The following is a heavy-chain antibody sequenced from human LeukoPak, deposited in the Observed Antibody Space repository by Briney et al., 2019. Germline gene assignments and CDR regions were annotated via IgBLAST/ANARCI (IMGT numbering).Heavy chain of an antibody. D-gene: IGHD3-22*01. Sequence: PGGSLRLSCAASGFTFSSYEMNWVRQAPGKGLEWVSYISSSGSTIYYADSVKGRFTISRDNARNSLFLQMNSLRAEDTAVYYCARDPIYDDSSGNWGQGTLVTVSS. J-gene: IGHJ4*02. CDR1: GFTFSSYE. V-gene: IGHV3-48*03. CDR3: ARDPIYDDSSGN. CDR2: ISSSGSTI.